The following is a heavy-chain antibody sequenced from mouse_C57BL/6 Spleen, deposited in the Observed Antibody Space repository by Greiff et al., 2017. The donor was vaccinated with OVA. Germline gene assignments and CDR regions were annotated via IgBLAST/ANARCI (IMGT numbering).Heavy chain of an antibody. D-gene: IGHD3-3*01. CDR1: GFTFSNYW. CDR2: IRLKSDNYAT. V-gene: IGHV6-3*01. CDR3: TGRDGFDY. J-gene: IGHJ2*01. Sequence: EVKLEESGGGLVQPGGSMKLSCVASGFTFSNYWMNWVRQSPEKGLEWVAQIRLKSDNYATHYAESVKGRFTISRDDSKSSVYLQMNNLRAEDTGIYYCTGRDGFDYWGQGTTLTVSS.